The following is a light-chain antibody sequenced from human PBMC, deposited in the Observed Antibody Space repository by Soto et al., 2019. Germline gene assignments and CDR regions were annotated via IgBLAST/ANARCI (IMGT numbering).Light chain of an antibody. J-gene: IGKJ1*01. CDR3: QQYGSSPGP. CDR1: QSVSTSQ. CDR2: GAS. V-gene: IGKV3-20*01. Sequence: EIVVRQSPSTLKLCAGEKATLSCRASQSVSTSQLAWYQQKPGQAPRLLIYGASTRATGIPARFSGSGSGTDFTLTISSLEPDDFAVYYCQQYGSSPGPFGQGTKVDIK.